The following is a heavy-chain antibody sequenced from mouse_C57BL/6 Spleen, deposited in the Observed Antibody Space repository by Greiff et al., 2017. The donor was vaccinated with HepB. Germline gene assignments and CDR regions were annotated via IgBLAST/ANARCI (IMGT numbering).Heavy chain of an antibody. D-gene: IGHD2-5*01. CDR3: TRTLYYSNYSAWFAY. Sequence: EVKLQESGTVLARPGASVKMSCKTSGYTFTSYWMHWVKQRPGQGQEWIGAIYPGNSDTSYNQKFKGKAKLTAVTSASTAYMELSSLTNEDSAVYYCTRTLYYSNYSAWFAYWGQGTLGTVSA. CDR1: GYTFTSYW. V-gene: IGHV1-5*01. CDR2: IYPGNSDT. J-gene: IGHJ3*01.